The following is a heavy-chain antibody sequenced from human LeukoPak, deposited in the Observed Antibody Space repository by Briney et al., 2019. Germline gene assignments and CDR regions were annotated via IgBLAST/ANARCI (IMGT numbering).Heavy chain of an antibody. CDR3: VRVGSGATRADTLDL. CDR2: IGAAGSHI. V-gene: IGHV3-21*01. CDR1: GFTFSAYS. J-gene: IGHJ3*01. D-gene: IGHD6-19*01. Sequence: GGSLRLSCAASGFTFSAYSMNWVRQAPGEGLEWVSSIGAAGSHIYYADSMKGRFTISRDNAMSSLFLQMNSLRAEDTGIYYCVRVGSGATRADTLDLWGQGTMVTVSS.